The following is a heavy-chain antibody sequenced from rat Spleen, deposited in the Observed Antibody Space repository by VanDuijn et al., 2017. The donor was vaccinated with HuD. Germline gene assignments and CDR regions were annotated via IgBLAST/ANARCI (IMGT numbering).Heavy chain of an antibody. CDR2: ISYDGSST. J-gene: IGHJ2*01. CDR3: ARSPYTTDYYFDY. Sequence: EVQLVESGGGLVQPGRSLKLSCAASGFTFSDYNMAWVRQAPKKGLEWVATISYDGSSTYYRDSVKGRFTISRDNAKSTLYLQMDSLRSEDTATYYCARSPYTTDYYFDYWGQGVMVTVSS. V-gene: IGHV5-7*01. D-gene: IGHD1-6*01. CDR1: GFTFSDYN.